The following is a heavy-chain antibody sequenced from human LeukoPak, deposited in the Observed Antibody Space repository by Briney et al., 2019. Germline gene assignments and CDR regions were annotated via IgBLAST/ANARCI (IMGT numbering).Heavy chain of an antibody. Sequence: VASVTVSCKASGYTFTGYYMHWVRQAPGQGLEWMGWIYRNSGGTNYAQKFQGRVTMTRDTSISTAYMELSRLRSDDTAVYYCARSEQFPYYMDVWGKGTTVTVSS. CDR1: GYTFTGYY. J-gene: IGHJ6*03. CDR3: ARSEQFPYYMDV. D-gene: IGHD6-19*01. V-gene: IGHV1-2*02. CDR2: IYRNSGGT.